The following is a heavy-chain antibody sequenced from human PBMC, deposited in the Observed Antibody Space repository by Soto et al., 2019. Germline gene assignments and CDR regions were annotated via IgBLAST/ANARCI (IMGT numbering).Heavy chain of an antibody. CDR3: ARGDSTDCSNGVCSFFYNHDMDV. J-gene: IGHJ6*02. D-gene: IGHD2-8*01. CDR2: INPKSGGT. V-gene: IGHV1-2*04. Sequence: QVQLVQSGAEVKKPGASVKVSCKASGYSFTDYHIHWVRQAPGQVLGWLGRINPKSGGTSTAQKFQGWVTMTTVTSISTAAMELTRLTSDDTAIYYCARGDSTDCSNGVCSFFYNHDMDVWGQGTTVTVSS. CDR1: GYSFTDYH.